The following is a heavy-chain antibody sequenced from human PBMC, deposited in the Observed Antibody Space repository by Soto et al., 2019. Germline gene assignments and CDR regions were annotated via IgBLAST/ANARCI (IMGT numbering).Heavy chain of an antibody. Sequence: GGSLRLSCAASGFTFSNDWMSWVRQAPGKGLEWVGRIKSKTDGGTTDYAAPVKGRFTISRDDSKNTLYLQMNSLKTEVTSVYYSTTVEIAAAGTLDYWGQGTLVTVSS. CDR3: TTVEIAAAGTLDY. J-gene: IGHJ4*02. D-gene: IGHD6-13*01. CDR2: IKSKTDGGTT. CDR1: GFTFSNDW. V-gene: IGHV3-15*01.